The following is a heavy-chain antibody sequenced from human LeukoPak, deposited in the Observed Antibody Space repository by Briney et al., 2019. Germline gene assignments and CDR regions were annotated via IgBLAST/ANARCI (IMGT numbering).Heavy chain of an antibody. CDR3: ARARHYDFWSGDDYYYGMDV. V-gene: IGHV4-34*01. CDR2: INHSGST. CDR1: GGCFSGYY. D-gene: IGHD3-3*01. Sequence: PSETLSLTCAVYGGCFSGYYWSWIRQPPGKGLEWIGEINHSGSTNYNPSLKSRVTISVDTSKNQFSLKLSSVTAEDTAVYYCARARHYDFWSGDDYYYGMDVWGQGTTVTVSS. J-gene: IGHJ6*02.